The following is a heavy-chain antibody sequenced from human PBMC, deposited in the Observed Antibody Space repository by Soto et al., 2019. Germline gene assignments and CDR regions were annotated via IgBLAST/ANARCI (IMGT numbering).Heavy chain of an antibody. CDR3: ARLYYHDSSGYYYYYYGMDV. D-gene: IGHD3-22*01. J-gene: IGHJ6*02. V-gene: IGHV4-4*02. CDR1: GGSISSSNW. Sequence: SETLSLTCAVSGGSISSSNWWSWVRQPPGKGLEWIGEIYHSGSTNYNPSLKSRVTISVDKSKNQFSLKLSSVTAADTAVYYCARLYYHDSSGYYYYYYGMDVWGQGTTVTVSS. CDR2: IYHSGST.